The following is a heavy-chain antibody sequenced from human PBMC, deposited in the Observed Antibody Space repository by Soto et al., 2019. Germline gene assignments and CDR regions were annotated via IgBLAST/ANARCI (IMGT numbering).Heavy chain of an antibody. Sequence: PSETLSLICTVSGGSISSGDYYWSWIRQPPGKGLEWIGYIYYSGSTYYNPSLKSRVTISVDTSKNQFSLKLSSVTAADTAVYYCARVGSDDDSSGYYSNWFDPWGQGTLVTVSS. V-gene: IGHV4-30-4*01. CDR3: ARVGSDDDSSGYYSNWFDP. D-gene: IGHD3-22*01. J-gene: IGHJ5*02. CDR2: IYYSGST. CDR1: GGSISSGDYY.